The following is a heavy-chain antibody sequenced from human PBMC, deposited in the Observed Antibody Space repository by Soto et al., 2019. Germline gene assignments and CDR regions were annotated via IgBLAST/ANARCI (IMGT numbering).Heavy chain of an antibody. CDR1: GGSFSGYY. V-gene: IGHV4-34*01. Sequence: QVQLQQWGAGLLKPSETLSLTCAVYGGSFSGYYWNWIRQPPGKGLEWIVEINHSGSTNYNPSLNSRVTISVDTSKNQFSLKLSSVTAADTAVYYCARGWGTIFDYWGQGTLVTVSS. CDR3: ARGWGTIFDY. CDR2: INHSGST. D-gene: IGHD7-27*01. J-gene: IGHJ4*02.